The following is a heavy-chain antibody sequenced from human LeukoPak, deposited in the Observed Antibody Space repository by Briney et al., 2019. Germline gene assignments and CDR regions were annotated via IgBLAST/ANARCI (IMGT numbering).Heavy chain of an antibody. CDR2: IYYSGST. CDR3: ARGDNYYDSREFDY. V-gene: IGHV4-39*07. Sequence: SETLSLTCTVSGGSISSSSYYWGWIRQPPGKGLEWIGSIYYSGSTYYNPSLKSRVTISVDTSKNQFSLKLSSVTAADTAVYYCARGDNYYDSREFDYWGQGTLVTVSS. CDR1: GGSISSSSYY. D-gene: IGHD3-22*01. J-gene: IGHJ4*02.